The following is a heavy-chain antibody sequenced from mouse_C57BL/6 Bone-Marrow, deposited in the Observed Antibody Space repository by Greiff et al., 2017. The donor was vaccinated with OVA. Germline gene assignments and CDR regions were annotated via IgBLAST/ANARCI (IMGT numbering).Heavy chain of an antibody. Sequence: VQLQQSGAELVRPGASVKLSCTASGFNIKDDYMLWVKQRPEQGLEWIGWIDPENGDTEYASKFQGKATITADTSSNTAYLQLSSLTSEDTAVYYCTTFDYDVSWFAYWGQGTLVTVSA. CDR2: IDPENGDT. J-gene: IGHJ3*01. CDR1: GFNIKDDY. CDR3: TTFDYDVSWFAY. D-gene: IGHD2-4*01. V-gene: IGHV14-4*01.